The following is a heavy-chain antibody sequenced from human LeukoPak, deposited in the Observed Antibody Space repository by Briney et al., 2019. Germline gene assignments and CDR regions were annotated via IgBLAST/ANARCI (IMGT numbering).Heavy chain of an antibody. V-gene: IGHV1-18*01. J-gene: IGHJ6*02. CDR2: ISAYNGNT. CDR3: ASSAAYTAMASYYYYGMDV. D-gene: IGHD5-18*01. Sequence: ASVKVSCKASGYTFTSYGISWVRQAPGQGLEWMGWISAYNGNTNYAQKLQGRVTMTTGTSTSTAYMELRSLRSDDTAVYYCASSAAYTAMASYYYYGMDVWGQGTTVTVS. CDR1: GYTFTSYG.